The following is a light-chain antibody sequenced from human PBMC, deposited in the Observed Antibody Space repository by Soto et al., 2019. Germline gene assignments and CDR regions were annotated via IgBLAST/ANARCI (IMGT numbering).Light chain of an antibody. CDR1: QSLLDSDDGNTY. J-gene: IGKJ1*01. CDR2: MLS. CDR3: IQPMEFLRRT. V-gene: IGKV2-40*01. Sequence: DIVMTHTPLSLPVTPGEPASISCRSSQSLLDSDDGNTYLGWYLQKPEQSPQLVISMLSYRPSRVPERISASGSGTDFTLKISRVQCEDVGVHYCIQPMEFLRRTFGLGTKVHLK.